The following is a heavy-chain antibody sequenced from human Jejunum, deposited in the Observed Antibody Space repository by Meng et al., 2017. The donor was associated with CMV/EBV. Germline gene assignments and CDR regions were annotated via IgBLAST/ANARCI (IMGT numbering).Heavy chain of an antibody. D-gene: IGHD1-26*01. CDR2: ISSSGDYT. Sequence: GQRVGSGGGLVKPGGSLRLSCAASGLTFSDQYMSWIRQAPGKGLELISYISSSGDYTNYADSVRGRFTVSRDNAKNSLYLQLNSLRAEDTALYYCTTVHYYAINYWGQGTLVTVSS. J-gene: IGHJ4*02. V-gene: IGHV3-11*06. CDR1: GLTFSDQY. CDR3: TTVHYYAINY.